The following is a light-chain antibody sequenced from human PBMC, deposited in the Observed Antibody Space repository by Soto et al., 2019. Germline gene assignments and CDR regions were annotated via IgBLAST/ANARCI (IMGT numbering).Light chain of an antibody. CDR2: GAS. V-gene: IGKV3-20*01. Sequence: EIVLTQSPGTLSLSPGEGATLSCRASQSVSSSYIAWYQQRPGQTPSLLIYGASTRATSIPDRFSGSGSGTHFPLTISRLEPGDVAVYYCQPFGGTTFTFGQGTRLESK. CDR1: QSVSSSY. J-gene: IGKJ5*01. CDR3: QPFGGTTFT.